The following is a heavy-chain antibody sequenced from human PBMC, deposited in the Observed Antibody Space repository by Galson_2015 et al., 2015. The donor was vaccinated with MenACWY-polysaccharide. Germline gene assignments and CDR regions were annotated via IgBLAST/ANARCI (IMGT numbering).Heavy chain of an antibody. CDR3: AREGYSSGWHYFAY. D-gene: IGHD6-19*01. CDR2: MNPNSGNT. J-gene: IGHJ4*02. Sequence: SVKVSCKASGYTFTSYDINWVRQATGQGLEWMGWMNPNSGNTGYPQKFQGRVTMTRNTSISTAYMELSSLRSEDTAVYYCAREGYSSGWHYFAYWGQGTLVTVSS. CDR1: GYTFTSYD. V-gene: IGHV1-8*01.